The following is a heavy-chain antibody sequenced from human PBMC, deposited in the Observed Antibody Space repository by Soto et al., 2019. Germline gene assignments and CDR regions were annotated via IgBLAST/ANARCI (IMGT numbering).Heavy chain of an antibody. J-gene: IGHJ6*02. Sequence: ASVKVSCKASGYTFTSYGISWVRQAPGQGLEWMGWISAYNGNTNYAQKLQGRVTMTTDTSTSTAYMELRSLRSDDTAVYYCARVPRIVVVPAAIGNYYYSMDVWGQGTTVTVSS. CDR1: GYTFTSYG. CDR2: ISAYNGNT. V-gene: IGHV1-18*04. D-gene: IGHD2-2*02. CDR3: ARVPRIVVVPAAIGNYYYSMDV.